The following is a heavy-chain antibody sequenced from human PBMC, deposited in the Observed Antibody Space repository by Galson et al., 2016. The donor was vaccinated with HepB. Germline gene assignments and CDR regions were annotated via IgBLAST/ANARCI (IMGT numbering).Heavy chain of an antibody. J-gene: IGHJ4*02. CDR3: ATGSGDFDH. D-gene: IGHD2-15*01. CDR1: GGSISSGGYY. Sequence: TLSLTCIVSGGSISSGGYYWSWIRQPAGKGLEWIGRIYPTGSTNYNPSLKSRVTMSVDTSKNQISLKLASVTAAATAVYYCATGSGDFDHWGQGTLVTVSS. V-gene: IGHV4-61*02. CDR2: IYPTGST.